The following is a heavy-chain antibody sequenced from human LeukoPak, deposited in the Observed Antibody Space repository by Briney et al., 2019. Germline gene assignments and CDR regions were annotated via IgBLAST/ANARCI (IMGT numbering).Heavy chain of an antibody. CDR3: AREQHYYDRSGYYDH. J-gene: IGHJ5*02. CDR1: GYTFTSYY. V-gene: IGHV1-46*01. D-gene: IGHD3-22*01. CDR2: INPSGGST. Sequence: ASVKVSCKASGYTFTSYYMHWVRQAPGQRLEWMGIINPSGGSTSYAQKFQGRVTMTRDTSTSTVYMELSSLRSEDTAVYYCAREQHYYDRSGYYDHWGQGTLVTVSS.